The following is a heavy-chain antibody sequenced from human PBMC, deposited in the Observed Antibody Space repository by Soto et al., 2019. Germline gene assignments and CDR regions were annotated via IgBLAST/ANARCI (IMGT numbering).Heavy chain of an antibody. CDR2: IKSKTDGGTT. CDR1: GFTFSNAW. V-gene: IGHV3-15*01. CDR3: TTDKGAYCSSTSPRGGSSSCRGPNFDY. J-gene: IGHJ4*02. Sequence: PGGSLRLSCAASGFTFSNAWMSWVRQAPGKGLEWVGRIKSKTDGGTTDYAAPVKGRFTISRDDSKNTLYLQMNSLKTEDTAVYYCTTDKGAYCSSTSPRGGSSSCRGPNFDYWGQGTLVTVSS. D-gene: IGHD2-2*01.